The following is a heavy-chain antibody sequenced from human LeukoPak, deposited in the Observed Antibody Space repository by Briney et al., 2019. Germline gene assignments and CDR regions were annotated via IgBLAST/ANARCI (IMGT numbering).Heavy chain of an antibody. CDR2: IYSGGST. V-gene: IGHV3-66*01. Sequence: GGPLRLSCAASGFTVSSNYMSWVRQAPGKGLEWVSVIYSGGSTYYADSVKGRFTISRDNSKNTLYLQMNSLRAEDTAVYYCARGWSGYDTVAQDAFDIWGQGTMVTVSS. D-gene: IGHD5-12*01. CDR1: GFTVSSNY. CDR3: ARGWSGYDTVAQDAFDI. J-gene: IGHJ3*02.